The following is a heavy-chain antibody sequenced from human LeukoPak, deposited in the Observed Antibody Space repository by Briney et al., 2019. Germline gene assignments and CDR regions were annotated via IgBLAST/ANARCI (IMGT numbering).Heavy chain of an antibody. Sequence: ASVKVSCKASGYTFTSYYMHWVRQAPGQGLEWMGIINPSGGSTSYAQKFQGRVTMTRDTSTSTVYMELSSLRSEDTAVYYCTRTGAAVDAFDIRGQGTMVTVSS. J-gene: IGHJ3*02. V-gene: IGHV1-46*03. CDR2: INPSGGST. D-gene: IGHD1-14*01. CDR1: GYTFTSYY. CDR3: TRTGAAVDAFDI.